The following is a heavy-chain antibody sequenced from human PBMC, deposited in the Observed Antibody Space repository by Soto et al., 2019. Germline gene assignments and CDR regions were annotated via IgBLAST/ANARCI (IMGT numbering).Heavy chain of an antibody. D-gene: IGHD5-18*01. J-gene: IGHJ5*02. CDR3: ARGRGYSYGLDP. V-gene: IGHV4-34*01. Sequence: SETLSLTCAVYGGSFSGYYWTWIRQPPGTGLEWIGEINHSGSTNYNPSLKSRVAISLDTSKNQFSLSLSSVTAADTAVYYCARGRGYSYGLDPWGQGTLVTVSS. CDR1: GGSFSGYY. CDR2: INHSGST.